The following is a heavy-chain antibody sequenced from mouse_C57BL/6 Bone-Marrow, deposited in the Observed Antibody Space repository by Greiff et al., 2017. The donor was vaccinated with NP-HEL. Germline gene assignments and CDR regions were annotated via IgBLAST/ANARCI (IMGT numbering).Heavy chain of an antibody. V-gene: IGHV3-6*01. CDR2: ISYDGSN. CDR1: GYSITSGYY. J-gene: IGHJ1*03. CDR3: ARERIYTLWYFDV. Sequence: EVQLVESGPGLVKPSQSLSLTCSVTGYSITSGYYWNWIRQFPGNKLEWMGYISYDGSNNYNPSLQNRISITRDTSKNQFFLKLNSVTTEDTATYYCARERIYTLWYFDVWGTGTTVTVSS. D-gene: IGHD1-1*01.